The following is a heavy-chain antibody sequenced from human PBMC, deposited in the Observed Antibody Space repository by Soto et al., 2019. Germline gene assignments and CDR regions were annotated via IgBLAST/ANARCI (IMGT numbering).Heavy chain of an antibody. CDR2: IWYDGSNK. CDR3: ARVWSSWYSDY. D-gene: IGHD6-13*01. CDR1: GFTFSSYG. Sequence: QVQLVESGGGVVQPGRSLRLSCAASGFTFSSYGMHWVRQAPGKGLEWVAVIWYDGSNKYYADSVKGRFTISRDNSKNPLYLQMNSLRAEDTAVYYGARVWSSWYSDYWGQGTLVTVSS. J-gene: IGHJ4*02. V-gene: IGHV3-33*01.